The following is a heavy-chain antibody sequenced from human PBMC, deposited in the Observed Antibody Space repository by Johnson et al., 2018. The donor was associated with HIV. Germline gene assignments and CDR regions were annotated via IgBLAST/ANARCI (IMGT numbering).Heavy chain of an antibody. D-gene: IGHD3-22*01. CDR1: GFTFSDSA. Sequence: QVQLVESGGGVVQPGRSLRLSCAASGFTFSDSAMHWVRQAPGKGLEWVAAISHDSTDRYYRDSVKGRFTISRDNSKNTLFMQMNSLRAEDTAVYYCARDKSSGYFDIWGQGTMVTVSS. V-gene: IGHV3-30*03. J-gene: IGHJ3*02. CDR2: ISHDSTDR. CDR3: ARDKSSGYFDI.